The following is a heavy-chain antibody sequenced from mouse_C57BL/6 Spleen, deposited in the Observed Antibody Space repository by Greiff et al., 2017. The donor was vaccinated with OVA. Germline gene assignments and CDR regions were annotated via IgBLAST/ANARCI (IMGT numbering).Heavy chain of an antibody. J-gene: IGHJ3*01. CDR1: GFTFTDYY. CDR2: IRNKANGYTT. V-gene: IGHV7-3*01. Sequence: EVKLVESGGGLVQPGGSLSLSCAASGFTFTDYYMSWVRQPPGKALEWLGFIRNKANGYTTEYSASVKGRFTISRDNSQSILYLQMNDLRAEDSATYYCARYTAQATFAYWGQGTLVTVSA. D-gene: IGHD3-2*02. CDR3: ARYTAQATFAY.